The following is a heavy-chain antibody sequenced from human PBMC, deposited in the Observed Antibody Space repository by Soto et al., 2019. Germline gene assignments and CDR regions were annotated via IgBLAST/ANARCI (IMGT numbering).Heavy chain of an antibody. D-gene: IGHD4-17*01. J-gene: IGHJ6*02. CDR2: LHSGGSRI. Sequence: GGSLRLSCAASGFTFNTYHMNWVRQAPGKGLEWVSYLHSGGSRIYYAASVKGRFTLSRDNAKNSLFLQMHSLRAEDTAVYYCARDGTTETTNYHYAMDVWGQGTTVTVS. CDR1: GFTFNTYH. CDR3: ARDGTTETTNYHYAMDV. V-gene: IGHV3-48*03.